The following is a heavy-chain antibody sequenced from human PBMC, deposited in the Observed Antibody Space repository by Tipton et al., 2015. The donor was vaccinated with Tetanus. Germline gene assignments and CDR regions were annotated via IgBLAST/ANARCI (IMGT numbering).Heavy chain of an antibody. D-gene: IGHD1-26*01. CDR2: IYFSGST. Sequence: LVKPTQTLSLTCTVSGGSLSSGGYYWTWIRQHPGMGLEWIGDIYFSGSTYYNPSLKSRVTISVDTSKNLFSLRLNSVTDADTAVYYCARDQARGARGWNYFDCWGQGTLVTVSS. CDR1: GGSLSSGGYY. CDR3: ARDQARGARGWNYFDC. J-gene: IGHJ4*02. V-gene: IGHV4-31*03.